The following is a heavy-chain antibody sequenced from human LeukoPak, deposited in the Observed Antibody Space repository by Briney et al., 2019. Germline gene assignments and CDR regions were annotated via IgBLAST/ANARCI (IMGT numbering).Heavy chain of an antibody. CDR3: AKDVYYDSSGCFDY. D-gene: IGHD3-22*01. CDR2: ISLTGLT. J-gene: IGHJ4*02. Sequence: SETLSLTCGVSGSSISNTNWWSWVRQPPGQGLEWIGEISLTGLTHYNPSLESRVTVSLDKSKNQLSLNLTSVTAADTAVYYCAKDVYYDSSGCFDYWGQGTLVTVSS. V-gene: IGHV4-4*02. CDR1: GSSISNTNW.